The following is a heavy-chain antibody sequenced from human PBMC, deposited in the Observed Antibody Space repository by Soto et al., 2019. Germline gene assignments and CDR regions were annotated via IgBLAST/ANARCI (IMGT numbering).Heavy chain of an antibody. J-gene: IGHJ4*02. CDR3: ARDGSRRGDY. V-gene: IGHV1-18*01. D-gene: IGHD1-1*01. Sequence: QVQLEQSGAEVKNPGASVKVSCKASDYTFTSYAISWVRQAPGQGLEWMGWISAYNGNTNYAEKLQGRVTMTTDLSTNTAYVELRSLRSDDTAVYYCARDGSRRGDYWGQGTLVTVSS. CDR1: DYTFTSYA. CDR2: ISAYNGNT.